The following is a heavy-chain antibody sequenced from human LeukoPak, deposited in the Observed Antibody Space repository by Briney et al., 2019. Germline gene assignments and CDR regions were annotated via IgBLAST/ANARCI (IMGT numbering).Heavy chain of an antibody. CDR1: GGSFSGYY. CDR2: TNHSGST. D-gene: IGHD2-2*01. Sequence: SETLSLTCAVYGGSFSGYYWSWIRQPPGKGLEWIGETNHSGSTNYNPSLKSRVTISVDTSKNQFSLKLSSVTAADTAVYYCARTSNCSSTSCYRYFDYWGQGTLVTVSS. V-gene: IGHV4-34*01. J-gene: IGHJ4*02. CDR3: ARTSNCSSTSCYRYFDY.